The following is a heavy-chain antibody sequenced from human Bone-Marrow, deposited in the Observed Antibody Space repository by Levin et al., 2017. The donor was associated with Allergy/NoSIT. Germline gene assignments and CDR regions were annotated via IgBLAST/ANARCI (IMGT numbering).Heavy chain of an antibody. J-gene: IGHJ6*02. CDR3: ARDRTNGILGNYGMGV. D-gene: IGHD7-27*01. V-gene: IGHV3-21*04. CDR2: ISSSSTNI. CDR1: GFNFSIYG. Sequence: GGSLRLSCAASGFNFSIYGMNWVRQAPGKGLEWVSSISSSSTNIYHADSLKGRFTISRDNAKNSLYLQMKSLRAEDTAVYYCARDRTNGILGNYGMGVWGQGTTVTVSS.